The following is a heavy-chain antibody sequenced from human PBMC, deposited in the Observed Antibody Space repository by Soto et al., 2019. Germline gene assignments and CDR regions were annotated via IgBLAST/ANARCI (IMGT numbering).Heavy chain of an antibody. V-gene: IGHV3-11*05. Sequence: QVQLVESGGGLVKPGGSLILPCTASGFTFSDYYMSWIRQAPGKGLEWVSYISGSATYTNYAVSVKGRFSISRDNARNSLFLQMNSLRAEDTAVYYCARGGGSSLPDYWGRGTLVIVSS. CDR1: GFTFSDYY. CDR3: ARGGGSSLPDY. J-gene: IGHJ4*02. D-gene: IGHD6-13*01. CDR2: ISGSATYT.